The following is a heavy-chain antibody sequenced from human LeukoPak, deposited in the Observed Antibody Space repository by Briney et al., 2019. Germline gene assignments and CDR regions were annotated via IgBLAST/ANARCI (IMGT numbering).Heavy chain of an antibody. D-gene: IGHD2-2*01. CDR1: GGSITTSNYY. J-gene: IGHJ4*02. V-gene: IGHV4-39*01. Sequence: SETLSLTCTVSGGSITTSNYYWGWIRQPPGKGLEWIGSMYYSGGTNYNPSLKSRVTTSVDTSKNQFSLKLSSVTAADTAVYYCARSTWNFDYWGQGTLVTVSS. CDR2: MYYSGGT. CDR3: ARSTWNFDY.